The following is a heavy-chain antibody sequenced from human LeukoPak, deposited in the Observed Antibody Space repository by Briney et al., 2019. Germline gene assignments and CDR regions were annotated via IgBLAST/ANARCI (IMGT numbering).Heavy chain of an antibody. CDR2: IISDGSST. CDR1: GFAFSNYW. V-gene: IGHV3-74*01. CDR3: ARDGSLPDY. Sequence: GGSLRLSCASSGFAFSNYWMHWVRQTPGKGLVWVSRIISDGSSTSYADSVKGRFTISRDNAKNTLYLQMNSLRAEDTAVYYCARDGSLPDYWGQGTLVTVSS. J-gene: IGHJ4*02.